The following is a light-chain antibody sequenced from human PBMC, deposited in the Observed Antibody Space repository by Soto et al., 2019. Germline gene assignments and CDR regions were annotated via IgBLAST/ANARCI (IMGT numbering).Light chain of an antibody. CDR1: QSISSW. CDR3: QQYENYRT. Sequence: DIQMTQSPSTLSASVGDRVTLTCRASQSISSWLAWYQQKPGKAPKLLIYDASSLESGVPSRFSGSGSGTEFSLTISNLQPDDCATYYCQQYENYRTFGQGTKVDI. J-gene: IGKJ1*01. V-gene: IGKV1-5*01. CDR2: DAS.